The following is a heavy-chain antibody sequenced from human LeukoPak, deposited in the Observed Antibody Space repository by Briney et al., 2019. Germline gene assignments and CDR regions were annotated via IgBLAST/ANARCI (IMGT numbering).Heavy chain of an antibody. J-gene: IGHJ4*02. D-gene: IGHD3-9*01. Sequence: GGSLRLSCAASGFTFSSYGMHWVRQAPGKGLEWVAVISYDGSNKYYADSVKGRFTISRDNSKNTLHLQMNSLRAEDTAVYYCAKDAIDYDILTGIDYWGQGTLVTVSS. CDR3: AKDAIDYDILTGIDY. V-gene: IGHV3-30*18. CDR2: ISYDGSNK. CDR1: GFTFSSYG.